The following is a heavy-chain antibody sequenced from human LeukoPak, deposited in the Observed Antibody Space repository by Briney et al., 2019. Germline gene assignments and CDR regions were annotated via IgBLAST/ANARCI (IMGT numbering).Heavy chain of an antibody. CDR1: GGSISSYY. D-gene: IGHD2-2*01. CDR3: AREHCSSTSCYPYWYFDL. V-gene: IGHV4-59*01. CDR2: IYYSGST. Sequence: PSETLSLTCTVSGGSISSYYWSWIRQPPGKGLEWIGYIYYSGSTNYNPSLKSRVTISVDTSKNQFSLKLSSVTAADTAVYYCAREHCSSTSCYPYWYFDLWGRGTLVTVSS. J-gene: IGHJ2*01.